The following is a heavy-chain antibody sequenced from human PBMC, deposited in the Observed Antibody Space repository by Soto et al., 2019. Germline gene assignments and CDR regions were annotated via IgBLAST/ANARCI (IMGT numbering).Heavy chain of an antibody. CDR3: ARYIPGVRYYGMDV. D-gene: IGHD2-2*01. J-gene: IGHJ6*02. Sequence: GGSLRLSCAASGFTFSSYAMKWVRQAPGKGLEWVSLIGESGTPTYYADSVKGRFTISRDNSGNTLFLEMYSLRAEDTAVYYCARYIPGVRYYGMDVWGQGTTVTVSS. CDR1: GFTFSSYA. V-gene: IGHV3-23*01. CDR2: IGESGTPT.